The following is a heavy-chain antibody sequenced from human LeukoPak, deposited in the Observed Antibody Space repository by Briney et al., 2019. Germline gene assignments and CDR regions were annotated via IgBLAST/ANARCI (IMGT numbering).Heavy chain of an antibody. CDR1: GFTFSTYW. D-gene: IGHD3-10*01. CDR2: INSDGSST. J-gene: IGHJ5*02. CDR3: ARGRQPYYYGSGGSWFDP. Sequence: GGSLRLSCAASGFTFSTYWMHWVRQAPGKGLVWVSHINSDGSSTTYADSVKGRFTISRDNAKNTLYLQMNSLRAEDTAVYYCARGRQPYYYGSGGSWFDPWGQGTLVTVSS. V-gene: IGHV3-74*01.